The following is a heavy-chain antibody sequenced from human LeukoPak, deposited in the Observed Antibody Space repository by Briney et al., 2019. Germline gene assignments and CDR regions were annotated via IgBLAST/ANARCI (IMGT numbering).Heavy chain of an antibody. D-gene: IGHD2-2*01. CDR3: AREYQLLPFDY. CDR1: RFTFSDYY. CDR2: ISSSGSTI. Sequence: GGSLRLSCAASRFTFSDYYMTWVRQAPGKGLEWVSYISSSGSTIYYADSVKGRFTISRDNAKNSLYLQMNSLRAEDTAVYYCAREYQLLPFDYWGQGTLVTVSS. J-gene: IGHJ4*02. V-gene: IGHV3-11*04.